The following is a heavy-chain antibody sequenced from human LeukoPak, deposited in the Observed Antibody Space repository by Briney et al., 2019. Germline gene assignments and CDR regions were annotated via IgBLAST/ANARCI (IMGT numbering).Heavy chain of an antibody. D-gene: IGHD3-22*01. CDR2: IIPIFGTA. V-gene: IGHV1-69*13. CDR3: ARDYYYEPNWFDP. J-gene: IGHJ5*02. CDR1: GGTFSSYA. Sequence: SVKVSCKASGGTFSSYAISWVRQAPGQGLEWMGGIIPIFGTANYAQKFQGRVTITADESTSTAYMELSSLRSEDTAVYYCARDYYYEPNWFDPWGQGTLVTVSS.